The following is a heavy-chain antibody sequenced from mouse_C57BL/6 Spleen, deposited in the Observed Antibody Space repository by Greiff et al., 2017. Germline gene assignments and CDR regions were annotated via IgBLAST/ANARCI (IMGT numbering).Heavy chain of an antibody. CDR2: IYPGDGDT. V-gene: IGHV1-82*01. J-gene: IGHJ2*01. CDR1: GYAFSSSW. CDR3: ASSLDY. D-gene: IGHD6-2*01. Sequence: VQLQQSGPELVKPGASVKISCKASGYAFSSSWMNWVKQRPGKGLEWIGRIYPGDGDTNYNGKFKGKATLTADKTSSTAYLQLSSLTSEDHAVYVCASSLDYWGQGTTLTVSS.